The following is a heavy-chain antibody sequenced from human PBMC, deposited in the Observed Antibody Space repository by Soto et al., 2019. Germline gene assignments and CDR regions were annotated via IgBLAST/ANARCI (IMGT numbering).Heavy chain of an antibody. D-gene: IGHD4-17*01. CDR1: GFTFSSYD. Sequence: EVQLVESGGGLVQTGGSLRLSCAASGFTFSSYDMHWDRQATGKGLEWVSAIGTAGDTYYPGSVKGRFTISRENAKNSSYLQMNSLRAGDTAVYYCARGGVRNFDYWGQGTLVTVSS. CDR3: ARGGVRNFDY. V-gene: IGHV3-13*01. J-gene: IGHJ4*02. CDR2: IGTAGDT.